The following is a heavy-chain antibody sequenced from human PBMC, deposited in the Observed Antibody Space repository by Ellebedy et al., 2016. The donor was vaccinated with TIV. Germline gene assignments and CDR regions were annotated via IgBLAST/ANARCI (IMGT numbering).Heavy chain of an antibody. Sequence: PGGSLRLSCAASGFTFSSYAMSWVRQAPGKGLEWVSAIRGSGGSTYYADSVKGRFTISRDNSKNTLYLQMNSLRAEDTAVYYCANRAQDFGVVIHFDYWGQGTLVTVSS. CDR3: ANRAQDFGVVIHFDY. J-gene: IGHJ4*02. V-gene: IGHV3-23*01. D-gene: IGHD3-3*01. CDR2: IRGSGGST. CDR1: GFTFSSYA.